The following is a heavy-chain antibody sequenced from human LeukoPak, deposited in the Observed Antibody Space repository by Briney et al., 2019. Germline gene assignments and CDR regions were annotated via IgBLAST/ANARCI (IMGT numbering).Heavy chain of an antibody. CDR2: MYTSGST. J-gene: IGHJ3*02. CDR3: ARFDLLDAFDI. CDR1: GGSISSGSYY. Sequence: SQTLSLTCTVSGGSISSGSYYWSWIRQPAGKGLEWIGRMYTSGSTNYNPSLKSRDTISVDTSKNQFSLKLSSVTAADTAVYYCARFDLLDAFDIWGQGTMVTVSS. V-gene: IGHV4-61*02. D-gene: IGHD3-3*01.